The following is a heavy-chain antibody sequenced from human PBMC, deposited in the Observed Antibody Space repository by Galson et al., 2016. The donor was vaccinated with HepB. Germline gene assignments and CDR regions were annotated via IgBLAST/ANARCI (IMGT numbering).Heavy chain of an antibody. Sequence: SLRLSCAASGFIFNTYGMHWVRQAPGQGPEWVAVISSDRMKQNYADSLKDRFTVSRDNSKNTLYLEVHVLKTEDTAIYYCAKGGASGTYTNWFDPWGQGTLLIVSS. V-gene: IGHV3-30*18. CDR2: ISSDRMKQ. CDR3: AKGGASGTYTNWFDP. D-gene: IGHD2-2*02. CDR1: GFIFNTYG. J-gene: IGHJ5*02.